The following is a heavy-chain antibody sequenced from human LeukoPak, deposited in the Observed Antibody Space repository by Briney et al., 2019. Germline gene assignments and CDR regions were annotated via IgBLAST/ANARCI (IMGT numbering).Heavy chain of an antibody. V-gene: IGHV4-38-2*02. Sequence: SETLSLTCTVSGYSISSGYYWGWIRQPPGKGLEWIGSIYHSGSIYYNPSLKSRVTISVDTSKNQFSLKLSSVTAADTAVYYCARGNYYDFWSGRTYFDYWGQGTLVTVSS. CDR2: IYHSGSI. CDR1: GYSISSGYY. J-gene: IGHJ4*02. D-gene: IGHD3-3*01. CDR3: ARGNYYDFWSGRTYFDY.